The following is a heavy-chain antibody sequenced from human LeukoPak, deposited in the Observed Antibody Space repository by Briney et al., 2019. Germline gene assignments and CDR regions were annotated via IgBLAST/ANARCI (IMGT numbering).Heavy chain of an antibody. CDR2: ITGSGGST. Sequence: PGGSLRLSCAASGFTFSNYGLSWVRQAPGKGLEWVSGITGSGGSTNYADSVKGRFTISRDNSKNTLYLQMNSLRAEDTAVYYCAKLPWGSGSYRTDYWGQGTLVTVSS. D-gene: IGHD3-10*01. CDR1: GFTFSNYG. CDR3: AKLPWGSGSYRTDY. J-gene: IGHJ4*02. V-gene: IGHV3-23*01.